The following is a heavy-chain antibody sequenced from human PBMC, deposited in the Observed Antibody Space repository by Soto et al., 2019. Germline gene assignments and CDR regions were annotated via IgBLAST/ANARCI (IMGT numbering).Heavy chain of an antibody. CDR3: ARQGSGLYFDY. CDR1: GGSISSYY. J-gene: IGHJ4*02. Sequence: PSETLSLTCTVSGGSISSYYWSWIRQPPGKGLEWIGYIYYSGSTNYNPSLKSRVTISVDTSKNQFSLKLSSVTAADTAVYYCARQGSGLYFDYWGQGTLVTVSS. V-gene: IGHV4-59*08. CDR2: IYYSGST. D-gene: IGHD6-19*01.